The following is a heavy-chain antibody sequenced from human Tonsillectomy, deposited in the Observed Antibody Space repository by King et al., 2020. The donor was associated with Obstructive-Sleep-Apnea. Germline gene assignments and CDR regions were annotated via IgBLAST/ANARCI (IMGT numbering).Heavy chain of an antibody. J-gene: IGHJ3*02. V-gene: IGHV3-13*04. CDR2: IGTAGDT. CDR3: ARGSWDPGAFDI. CDR1: GFTFSSYD. Sequence: QLVQSGGGLVQPGGSLRLSCAASGFTFSSYDMHWVRQTTGKGLEWVSTIGTAGDTYYPGSVKGRFTISRENAKNSLYLQMNSLRAGDTAVYYCARGSWDPGAFDIWGQGTMVTVSS. D-gene: IGHD1-26*01.